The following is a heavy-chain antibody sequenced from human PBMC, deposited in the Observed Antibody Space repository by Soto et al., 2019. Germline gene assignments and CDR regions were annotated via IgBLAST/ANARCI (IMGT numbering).Heavy chain of an antibody. Sequence: SETLSLTCSVSSGSISSSGYYWGWIRQPPGKGLEWIGSIDRSATTYYNPSLKGRVTMSVDTSKNQFSLRLTSVSAADTAVYYCARQVSYSDSLRNYFDKWGQGTLVTVSS. J-gene: IGHJ4*02. CDR2: IDRSATT. CDR1: SGSISSSGYY. CDR3: ARQVSYSDSLRNYFDK. V-gene: IGHV4-39*01. D-gene: IGHD3-3*01.